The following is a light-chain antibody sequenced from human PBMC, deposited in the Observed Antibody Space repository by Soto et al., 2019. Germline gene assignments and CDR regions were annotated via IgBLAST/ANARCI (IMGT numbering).Light chain of an antibody. Sequence: DIQMTQSPSTLSASVGDRVTITCRASQSISSWLAWYQQKPGKAPKLPIYKASSLESGVPSRFSGSGSGTEFTLTISSLQPDDFATYYCQQHNSYSWTFGQGTKVEIK. J-gene: IGKJ1*01. CDR2: KAS. V-gene: IGKV1-5*03. CDR3: QQHNSYSWT. CDR1: QSISSW.